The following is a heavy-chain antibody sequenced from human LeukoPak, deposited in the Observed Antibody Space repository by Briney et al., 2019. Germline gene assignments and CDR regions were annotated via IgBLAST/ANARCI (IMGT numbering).Heavy chain of an antibody. CDR3: ARVMKRGIVVVPAARLNWFDP. D-gene: IGHD2-2*01. Sequence: SETLSLTCAVYGGPFSGYYWSWIRQPPGKELEWIGEINHSGSTNYNPSLKSRVTISVDTSKNQFSLKLSSVTAADAAVYYCARVMKRGIVVVPAARLNWFDPWGQGTLVTVSS. CDR1: GGPFSGYY. CDR2: INHSGST. J-gene: IGHJ5*02. V-gene: IGHV4-34*01.